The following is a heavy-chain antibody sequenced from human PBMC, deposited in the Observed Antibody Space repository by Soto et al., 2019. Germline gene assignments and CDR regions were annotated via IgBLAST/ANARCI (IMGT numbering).Heavy chain of an antibody. CDR2: ISGSGGST. V-gene: IGHV3-23*01. D-gene: IGHD3-10*01. J-gene: IGHJ4*02. CDR1: GFTFSSYA. CDR3: AKDFYYYGSGTPCDF. Sequence: EVQLWESGGGLVQPGGFLRLSCAASGFTFSSYAISWVRQAPGMGLEWVSAISGSGGSTYFADSVKGRFTISRDNSKNTLYLQMISLRAEDTAVYYCAKDFYYYGSGTPCDFWGQGTLVTVSS.